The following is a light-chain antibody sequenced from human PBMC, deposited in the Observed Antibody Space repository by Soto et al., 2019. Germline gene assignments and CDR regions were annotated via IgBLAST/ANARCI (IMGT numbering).Light chain of an antibody. CDR2: GAS. CDR3: QQYGSSPPYT. CDR1: QSVSSSY. Sequence: EIVLTQSPGTLSLSPGERATLSCRARQSVSSSYLAWYQQKPGQAPRPLIYGASSRATGIPDRFSGSGSGTDFTLTISRLEPEDFAVYYCQQYGSSPPYTFGQGTKLEIK. V-gene: IGKV3-20*01. J-gene: IGKJ2*01.